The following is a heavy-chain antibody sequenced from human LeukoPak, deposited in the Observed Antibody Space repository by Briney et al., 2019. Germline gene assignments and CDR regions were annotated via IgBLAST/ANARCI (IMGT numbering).Heavy chain of an antibody. CDR2: INHSGST. V-gene: IGHV4-34*01. D-gene: IGHD2-2*01. CDR1: GGSFSGYY. CDR3: ARTLIVVVPAGSWFDP. J-gene: IGHJ5*02. Sequence: LGTPSLTCAVYGGSFSGYYWSWIRQPPGEGLEWIGGINHSGSTNYNPSLKSRVTISVDTSKNQFSLKLSSVTAADTAVYYCARTLIVVVPAGSWFDPWGQGTLVTVSS.